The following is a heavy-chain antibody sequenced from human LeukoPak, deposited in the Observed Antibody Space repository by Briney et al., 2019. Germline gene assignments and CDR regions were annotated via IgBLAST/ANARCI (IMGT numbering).Heavy chain of an antibody. D-gene: IGHD5-18*01. V-gene: IGHV5-51*01. CDR1: GSTFNTYW. J-gene: IGHJ4*02. CDR2: IYPPDSDT. CDR3: ARQTRIQLWSSLDY. Sequence: GESLKISCDGSGSTFNTYWIGWVRQMPGKGLEWMGLIYPPDSDTKYSPSFQGQVTISADKSINTAYLQWSSLKVSDTAMYYCARQTRIQLWSSLDYWGQGTLVTVSS.